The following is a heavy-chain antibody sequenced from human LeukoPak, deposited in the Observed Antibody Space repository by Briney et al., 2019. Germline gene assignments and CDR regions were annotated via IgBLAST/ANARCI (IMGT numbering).Heavy chain of an antibody. D-gene: IGHD3-9*01. CDR1: GYSISSGYY. V-gene: IGHV4-38-2*02. CDR2: IYHSGRT. Sequence: SETLSLTCTVSGYSISSGYYWGWIRQPPGKGLEWIGSIYHSGRTFYNPSLKSRVTISVDTSKNQFSLKLSSVTAADTAVYYCAREVLTLNWFDPWGQGTLVTVSS. J-gene: IGHJ5*02. CDR3: AREVLTLNWFDP.